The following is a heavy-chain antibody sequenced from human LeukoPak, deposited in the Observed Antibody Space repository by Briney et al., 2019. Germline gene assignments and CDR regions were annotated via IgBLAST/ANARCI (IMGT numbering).Heavy chain of an antibody. V-gene: IGHV3-23*01. CDR2: ISGSGGST. CDR3: ARRTNDFDY. D-gene: IGHD2-8*01. Sequence: GGSLRLSCAASGFTFSGFAMTWVRQAPGKGLEWVSAISGSGGSTYYADSVKGRFTISRDNAKNSLYLQMNSLRAEDTAVYYCARRTNDFDYWGQGTLVTVSS. CDR1: GFTFSGFA. J-gene: IGHJ4*02.